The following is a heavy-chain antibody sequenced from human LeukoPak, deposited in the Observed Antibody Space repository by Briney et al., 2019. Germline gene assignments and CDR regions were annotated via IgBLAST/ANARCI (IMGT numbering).Heavy chain of an antibody. CDR3: AKDQYAVGATYFDY. CDR2: ISAYNGNT. CDR1: GYTFTSYG. Sequence: ASVKVSCKASGYTFTSYGISWVRQAPGQGLEWMGWISAYNGNTNYAQKLQGRVTMTTDTSTSTAYMELRSLRSDDTAVYYCAKDQYAVGATYFDYWGQGTLVTVSS. D-gene: IGHD1-26*01. J-gene: IGHJ4*02. V-gene: IGHV1-18*01.